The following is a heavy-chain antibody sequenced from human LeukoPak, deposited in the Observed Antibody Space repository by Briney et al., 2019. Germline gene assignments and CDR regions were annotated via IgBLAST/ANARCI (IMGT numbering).Heavy chain of an antibody. CDR2: INPNSGGT. Sequence: ASVKVSCKTSGYSFTGYYMHWVRQAPGHGLEWMGWINPNSGGTNYAQRFQGRVSMTRDTSISTAYLELSRLISDDTAVFYCARALSGSYSPYYFDYWGQGTLVTVSS. CDR1: GYSFTGYY. CDR3: ARALSGSYSPYYFDY. J-gene: IGHJ4*02. D-gene: IGHD1-26*01. V-gene: IGHV1-2*02.